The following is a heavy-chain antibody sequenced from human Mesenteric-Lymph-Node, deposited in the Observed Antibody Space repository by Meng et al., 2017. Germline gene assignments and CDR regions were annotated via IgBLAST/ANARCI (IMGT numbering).Heavy chain of an antibody. CDR3: VREFKGGYFDF. CDR2: SNPNGAGT. J-gene: IGHJ4*02. CDR1: GHSLTNYY. D-gene: IGHD3-16*01. Sequence: QVPLVQAGAEVRKPWASVKVSCEAPGHSLTNYYLHWMRQAPGQGLEWMGVSNPNGAGTNYAQKFQGRVTMTRDTSANIVNMELSSLRSEDTAVYYCVREFKGGYFDFWGQGTLVTVSS. V-gene: IGHV1-46*01.